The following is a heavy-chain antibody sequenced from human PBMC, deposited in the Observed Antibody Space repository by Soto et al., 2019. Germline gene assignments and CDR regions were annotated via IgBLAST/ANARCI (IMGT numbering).Heavy chain of an antibody. CDR3: ARLYSGYVDY. CDR1: GFTFSTYG. Sequence: HPGGSLRLSCAASGFTFSTYGMTWVRPAPGKGLEWVSAIGGSGGNIYYADSVKGRFTISRDNSKSTLYLQMNSLRVEYTAIYYCARLYSGYVDYWGQGTPVTVSS. J-gene: IGHJ4*02. CDR2: IGGSGGNI. D-gene: IGHD5-12*01. V-gene: IGHV3-23*01.